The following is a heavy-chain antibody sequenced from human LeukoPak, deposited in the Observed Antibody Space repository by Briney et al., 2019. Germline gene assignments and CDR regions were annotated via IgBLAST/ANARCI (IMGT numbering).Heavy chain of an antibody. CDR1: GFTFSSYS. CDR2: ISSSGTTI. D-gene: IGHD2-2*01. CDR3: ARDKTWYQGGDY. J-gene: IGHJ4*02. Sequence: GGSLRLSCAASGFTFSSYSMNWVRQAPGKGLEWVSYISSSGTTIYYADSVKGRFTISRDNGKNSLYLQMNSLRDEDTAVYYCARDKTWYQGGDYWGQGTLVTVSP. V-gene: IGHV3-48*02.